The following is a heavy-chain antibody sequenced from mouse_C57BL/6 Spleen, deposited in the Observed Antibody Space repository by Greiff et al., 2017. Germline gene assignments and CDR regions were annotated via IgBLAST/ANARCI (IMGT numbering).Heavy chain of an antibody. Sequence: QVQLQQPGAELVKPGASVKLSCKASGYTFTSYWMHWVKQRPGQGLEWIGMIHPNSGSTNYNEKFKSKATLTVDKSSSTAYMQLSSLTSEDAAVYYCARGATVVATGGYFEGWGTGTTVTVSS. D-gene: IGHD1-1*01. CDR2: IHPNSGST. V-gene: IGHV1-64*01. J-gene: IGHJ1*03. CDR1: GYTFTSYW. CDR3: ARGATVVATGGYFEG.